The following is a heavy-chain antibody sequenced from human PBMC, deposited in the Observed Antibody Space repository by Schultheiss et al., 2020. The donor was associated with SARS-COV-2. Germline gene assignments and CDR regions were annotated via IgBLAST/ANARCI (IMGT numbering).Heavy chain of an antibody. CDR3: AREGIAVGGGYFDY. CDR1: GFTFSSYA. D-gene: IGHD6-19*01. J-gene: IGHJ4*02. V-gene: IGHV3-23*01. Sequence: GGSLRLSCAASGFTFSSYAMSWVRQAPGKGLEWVSAISGSGGSTYYADSVKGRFTISRDNSKNTLYLQMNSLRAEDTAVYYCAREGIAVGGGYFDYWGQGTLVTVLL. CDR2: ISGSGGST.